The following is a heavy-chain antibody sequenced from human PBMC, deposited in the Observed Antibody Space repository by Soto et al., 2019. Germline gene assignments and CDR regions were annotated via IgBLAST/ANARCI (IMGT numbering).Heavy chain of an antibody. D-gene: IGHD3-10*01. CDR3: ARGTGSYDY. CDR2: IYNSGST. J-gene: IGHJ4*02. V-gene: IGHV4-31*03. CDR1: GGSISSGGYY. Sequence: SETLSLTCTVSGGSISSGGYYWSWIRQHPGKGLEWIGYIYNSGSTYYNPSLKSRVIISVDTSKNQFSLKLSSVTAADTAVYYGARGTGSYDYWGQGTLVTVPQ.